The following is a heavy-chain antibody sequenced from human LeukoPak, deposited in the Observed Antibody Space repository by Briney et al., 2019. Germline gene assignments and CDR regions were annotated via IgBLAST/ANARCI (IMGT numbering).Heavy chain of an antibody. Sequence: PGGSLRLSCAASAFTFSRYWMHWVRQTPGEGLVWVSRISSDGTTTTYADSVKGRITISRDNARNTLYLQMNSLRAEDTAVYYCARFAYDSGSLPWGQGALVTVSS. CDR2: ISSDGTTT. J-gene: IGHJ5*02. CDR3: ARFAYDSGSLP. D-gene: IGHD3-10*01. V-gene: IGHV3-74*01. CDR1: AFTFSRYW.